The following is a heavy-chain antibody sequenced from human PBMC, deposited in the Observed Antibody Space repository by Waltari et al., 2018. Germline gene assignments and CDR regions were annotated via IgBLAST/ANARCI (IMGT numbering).Heavy chain of an antibody. CDR1: GGSINSDAHY. J-gene: IGHJ4*02. D-gene: IGHD3-16*01. CDR2: IYVGVST. CDR3: ARESSLGVWGTFFGPFDY. Sequence: QVQLQESGPGLVKPSQTLSLTCTVSGGSINSDAHYWSWIRPPACKGLEWIGRIYVGVSTYHSPSFKNRVTFSEDMSKNQFSLRLKSVTAADTAFYYCARESSLGVWGTFFGPFDYWGQGTLVTVSS. V-gene: IGHV4-61*02.